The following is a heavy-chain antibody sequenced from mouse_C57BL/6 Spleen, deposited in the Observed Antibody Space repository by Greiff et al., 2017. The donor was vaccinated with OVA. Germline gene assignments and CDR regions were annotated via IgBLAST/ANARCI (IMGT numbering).Heavy chain of an antibody. CDR3: ARDKGGFAY. J-gene: IGHJ3*01. CDR1: GFTFSVYY. CDR2: INYDGSST. V-gene: IGHV5-16*01. Sequence: DVKLVESEGGLVQPGSSMKLSCTASGFTFSVYYMAWVRQVPEKGLEWVANINYDGSSTYYLDSLKSRFIISRDNAKNILYLQMSSLKSEDTATYYCARDKGGFAYWGQGTLVTVSA.